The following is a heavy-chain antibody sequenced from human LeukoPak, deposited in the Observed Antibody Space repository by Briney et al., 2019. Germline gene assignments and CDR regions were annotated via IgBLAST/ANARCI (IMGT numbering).Heavy chain of an antibody. J-gene: IGHJ6*02. CDR2: ISGSGGST. V-gene: IGHV3-23*01. Sequence: GGSLRLSCVASGFTFSSYAMNWVRQAPGKGLEWVSTISGSGGSTYYADSVKGRFTVSRDNSKNTLYLQMSNLRAEDTAVYFCARGGGLDVWGQGATVTVSS. CDR3: ARGGGLDV. CDR1: GFTFSSYA. D-gene: IGHD3-16*01.